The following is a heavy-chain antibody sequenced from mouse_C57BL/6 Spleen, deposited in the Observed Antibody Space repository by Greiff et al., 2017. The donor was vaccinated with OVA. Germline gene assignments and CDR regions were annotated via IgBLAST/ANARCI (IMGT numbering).Heavy chain of an antibody. CDR3: ARYGSSHYYAMDY. J-gene: IGHJ4*01. D-gene: IGHD1-1*01. Sequence: EVQLHQSGPELVKPGASVKISCKASGYSFTGYYMNWVKQSPEKSLEWIGEINPSTGGTTYNQKFKAKATLTVDKSSSTAYMQLKSLTSEDSAVYYCARYGSSHYYAMDYWGQGTSVTVSS. CDR1: GYSFTGYY. CDR2: INPSTGGT. V-gene: IGHV1-42*01.